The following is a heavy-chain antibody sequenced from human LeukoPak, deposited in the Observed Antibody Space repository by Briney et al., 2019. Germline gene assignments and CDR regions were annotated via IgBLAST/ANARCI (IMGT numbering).Heavy chain of an antibody. CDR1: GFTFSSYW. Sequence: GGSLRLSCAASGFTFSSYWMSWVRQAPGKGLEWVANIKQDGSEKCYVDSVKGRFTISRDNAKNSLYLQMNSLRAEDTAVYYCARAPKFRLVGVSKGPFDPWGQGTLVTVSS. V-gene: IGHV3-7*03. CDR3: ARAPKFRLVGVSKGPFDP. CDR2: IKQDGSEK. D-gene: IGHD1-26*01. J-gene: IGHJ5*02.